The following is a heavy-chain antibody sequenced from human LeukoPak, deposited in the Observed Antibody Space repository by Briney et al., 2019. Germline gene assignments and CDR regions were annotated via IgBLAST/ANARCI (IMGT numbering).Heavy chain of an antibody. D-gene: IGHD1-14*01. CDR1: GFTFSGHW. V-gene: IGHV3-7*01. Sequence: PGGSLRLSCAASGFTFSGHWMRWVRQAPGKGLEWVANINQGGSDKYYVDSVTGRLTISRENANNLLYLQMNSLRGEDTAVYYCTRDRSRAEDDWGQGTLVTVSS. CDR2: INQGGSDK. J-gene: IGHJ4*02. CDR3: TRDRSRAEDD.